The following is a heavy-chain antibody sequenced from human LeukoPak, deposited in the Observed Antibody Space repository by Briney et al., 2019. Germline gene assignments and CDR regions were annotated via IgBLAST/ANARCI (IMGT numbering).Heavy chain of an antibody. J-gene: IGHJ4*02. CDR2: IYYSGST. Sequence: PSQTLSLTCTVSGGSISSGDYYWSWIRQPPGKGLEWIVYIYYSGSTYYNPSLKSRVTISVDTSKNQFSPKLSSVTAADTAVYYCARVAYYYDSSGYSPVDYWGQGTLVTVSS. D-gene: IGHD3-22*01. V-gene: IGHV4-30-4*08. CDR3: ARVAYYYDSSGYSPVDY. CDR1: GGSISSGDYY.